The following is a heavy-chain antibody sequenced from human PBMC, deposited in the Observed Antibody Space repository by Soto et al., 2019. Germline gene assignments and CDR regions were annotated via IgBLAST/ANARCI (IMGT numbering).Heavy chain of an antibody. V-gene: IGHV4-34*01. CDR2: INHSGST. J-gene: IGHJ6*02. D-gene: IGHD5-12*01. Sequence: QVQLQQWGAGLLKPSETLSLTCAVYGGSFSGYYWSWIRQPPGKWLEWIGEINHSGSTNYNPSLKSRVTISVDTSKNHFSLKLSSVTAADTAVYYCARGRRRGYIVATLGYGYRMDVWGQGTTVTVSS. CDR3: ARGRRRGYIVATLGYGYRMDV. CDR1: GGSFSGYY.